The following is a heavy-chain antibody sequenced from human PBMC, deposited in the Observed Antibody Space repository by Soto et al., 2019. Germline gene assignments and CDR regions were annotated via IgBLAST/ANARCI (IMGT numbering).Heavy chain of an antibody. D-gene: IGHD6-19*01. CDR2: INSDGSGT. J-gene: IGHJ3*02. CDR1: GFTFSSYW. Sequence: EVQLVESGGGLVQPGGSLRLSCAASGFTFSSYWMHWVRQAPGKGLVWVSRINSDGSGTSYADSMKGRFTISRDSANNTVNLSMNSLRAEVRSVYYGARPANFRAGTLYIWGQGTMVTVSS. CDR3: ARPANFRAGTLYI. V-gene: IGHV3-74*01.